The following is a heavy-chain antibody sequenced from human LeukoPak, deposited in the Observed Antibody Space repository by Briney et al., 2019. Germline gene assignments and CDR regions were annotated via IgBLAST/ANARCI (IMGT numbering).Heavy chain of an antibody. V-gene: IGHV4-61*05. CDR2: IYYSGST. CDR3: ARVVRKRGDAFDI. J-gene: IGHJ3*02. CDR1: GGSISSSSYY. D-gene: IGHD3-10*01. Sequence: SETLSLTCTVSGGSISSSSYYWGWIRQPPGKGLEWIGYIYYSGSTNYNPSLKSRVTISVDTSKNQFSLKLSSVTAADTAVYYCARVVRKRGDAFDIWGQGAMVTVSS.